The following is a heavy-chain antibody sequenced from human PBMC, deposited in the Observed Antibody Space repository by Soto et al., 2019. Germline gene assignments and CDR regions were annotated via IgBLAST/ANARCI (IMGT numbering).Heavy chain of an antibody. CDR3: ARSHSPLLPNLFDF. J-gene: IGHJ4*02. CDR1: GYSFISYW. CDR2: ISPGDSDT. V-gene: IGHV5-51*01. D-gene: IGHD2-15*01. Sequence: PGESLKISCKGSGYSFISYWIGWVRQMPGKGLEWMGIISPGDSDTRYSPSFQGQVTISADKSISTAYLQWSSLKASDTAIYYCARSHSPLLPNLFDFSGQGTRVTVSS.